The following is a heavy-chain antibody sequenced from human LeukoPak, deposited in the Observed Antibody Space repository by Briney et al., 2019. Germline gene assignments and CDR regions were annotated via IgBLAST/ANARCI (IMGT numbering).Heavy chain of an antibody. CDR1: GYTFTSYY. J-gene: IGHJ3*02. CDR2: INPSGGST. CDR3: AKEVPSGAFDI. D-gene: IGHD2-2*01. V-gene: IGHV1-46*01. Sequence: GASVKVSCKATGYTFTSYYMHWVPQAPGQGLERMGIINPSGGSTSYAQKFQGRVTMTRDTSTSTVYMELSSLRSEDTAVYYCAKEVPSGAFDIWGQGTMVTVSS.